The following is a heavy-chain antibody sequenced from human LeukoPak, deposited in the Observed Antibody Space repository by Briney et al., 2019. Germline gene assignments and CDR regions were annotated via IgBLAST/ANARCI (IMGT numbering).Heavy chain of an antibody. D-gene: IGHD5-12*01. V-gene: IGHV3-30*03. CDR1: GFTFSSHG. CDR3: ARVPSDIVATIGDYFDY. J-gene: IGHJ4*02. CDR2: TSYDGSTK. Sequence: GGSLRLSCAASGFTFSSHGMHWVRQAPGKGLEWVAVTSYDGSTKYYADSAKGRFTISRDNSKNTLYLQMNSLRAEDTAVYYCARVPSDIVATIGDYFDYWGQGTLVTVSS.